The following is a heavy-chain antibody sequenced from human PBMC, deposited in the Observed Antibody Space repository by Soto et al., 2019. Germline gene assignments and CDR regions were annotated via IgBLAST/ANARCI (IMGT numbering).Heavy chain of an antibody. Sequence: QVQLVQSGAEVKKPGASVKVSCKASGYTFTSYYMHWVRQAPGQGLEWMGIINPSGGSTSYAQKFQGRVTMTRDTSTSTVYMGLSSLRSEDTAVYYCARDERTTGTPPIYYYYYGMDVWGQGTTVTVSS. J-gene: IGHJ6*02. V-gene: IGHV1-46*03. CDR3: ARDERTTGTPPIYYYYYGMDV. CDR2: INPSGGST. CDR1: GYTFTSYY. D-gene: IGHD1-1*01.